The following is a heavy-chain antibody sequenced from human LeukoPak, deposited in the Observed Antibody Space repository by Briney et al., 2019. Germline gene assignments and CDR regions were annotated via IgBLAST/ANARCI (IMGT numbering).Heavy chain of an antibody. V-gene: IGHV4-34*01. J-gene: IGHJ4*02. Sequence: SETLSLTCAVYGGSFSGYYWSWIRQPPGKGLEWIGEINHSGSTNYNPSLKSRVTISVDTSKNQFSLKLSSVTAADTAVYYCARHAPYYYDSSGYYYDYWGQGTLVTVSS. D-gene: IGHD3-22*01. CDR2: INHSGST. CDR3: ARHAPYYYDSSGYYYDY. CDR1: GGSFSGYY.